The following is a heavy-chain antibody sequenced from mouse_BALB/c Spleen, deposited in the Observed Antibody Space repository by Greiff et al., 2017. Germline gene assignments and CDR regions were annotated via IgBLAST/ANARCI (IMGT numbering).Heavy chain of an antibody. D-gene: IGHD2-3*01. CDR2: INPGNSDT. CDR1: GYTFTSYW. Sequence: VQLQQSGTVLARPGASVKMSCKASGYTFTSYWMHWVKQRPGQGLEWIGAINPGNSDTSYNQKFKGKAKLTAVTSTSTAYMELSSLTNEHSAVYYCTRFDDYYPAWFAYWGQGTLGTVSA. J-gene: IGHJ3*01. CDR3: TRFDDYYPAWFAY. V-gene: IGHV1-5*01.